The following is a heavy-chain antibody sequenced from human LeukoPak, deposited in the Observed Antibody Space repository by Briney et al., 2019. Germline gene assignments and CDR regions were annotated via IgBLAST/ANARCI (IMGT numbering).Heavy chain of an antibody. D-gene: IGHD3-3*01. CDR1: GGSISSGSYY. CDR2: IYTSGST. CDR3: ARELRIAIFGVAVYYMDV. V-gene: IGHV4-61*02. J-gene: IGHJ6*03. Sequence: SQTLSLTCTVSGGSISSGSYYWSWIRQPAGKGLEWIGRIYTSGSTNYNPSLKSRVTISVDTSKNQFSLKLSSVTAADTAVYYCARELRIAIFGVAVYYMDVWGKGTTVTVSS.